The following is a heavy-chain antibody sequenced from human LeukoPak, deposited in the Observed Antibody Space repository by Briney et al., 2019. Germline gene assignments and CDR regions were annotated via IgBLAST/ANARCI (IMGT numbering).Heavy chain of an antibody. CDR1: GGSFISDY. J-gene: IGHJ4*02. CDR3: ARDPFRGYFDL. V-gene: IGHV4-59*01. D-gene: IGHD3-16*01. CDR2: VYYGGST. Sequence: SETLSLTCTVSGGSFISDYWNWIRQPPGKGLGWIGYVYYGGSTNYNPSLKSRVTISVDTSKNQFSLKLSSVTAADTAVYYRARDPFRGYFDLWGQGTLVTVSS.